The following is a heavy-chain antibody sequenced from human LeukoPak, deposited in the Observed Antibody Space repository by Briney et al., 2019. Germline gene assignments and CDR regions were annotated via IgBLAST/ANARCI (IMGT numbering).Heavy chain of an antibody. Sequence: SETLSLTCAVYGGSFSGYYWSWIRQPPGKRLEWSGEINHSGSTNYNPSLKSRVTISVDTSKNQFSLKLSSVTAADTAVYYCAGEVVVPAAVDWFDPWGQGTLVTVSS. V-gene: IGHV4-34*01. J-gene: IGHJ5*02. CDR2: INHSGST. CDR3: AGEVVVPAAVDWFDP. D-gene: IGHD2-2*01. CDR1: GGSFSGYY.